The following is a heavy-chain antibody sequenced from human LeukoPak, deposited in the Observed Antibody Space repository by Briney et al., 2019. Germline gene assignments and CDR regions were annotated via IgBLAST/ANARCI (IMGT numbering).Heavy chain of an antibody. J-gene: IGHJ4*02. CDR2: ISTSSNSI. CDR1: GXTISSYN. CDR3: ARDYFDY. Sequence: GGSLRLSCAASGXTISSYNMNWVRQAPGKGLEWVSSISTSSNSIYYADSVQGRFTISRDNAKNSLYLQMNSLRAEDTAVYYCARDYFDYWGQGTLVTVSS. V-gene: IGHV3-21*04.